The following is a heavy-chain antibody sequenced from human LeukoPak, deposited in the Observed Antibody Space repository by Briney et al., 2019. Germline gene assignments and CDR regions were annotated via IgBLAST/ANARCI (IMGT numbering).Heavy chain of an antibody. CDR3: ARDPGQGGYLDF. Sequence: ASETLSLTCTVSGAPIRSYFWNWIRQPAGKGPEWIGRVYASGSNIYNPSLKSRVATSLDTSKNQFSLELTSVTVADTAVYFCARDPGQGGYLDFWGQGALVTVSS. J-gene: IGHJ4*02. D-gene: IGHD3-16*01. CDR1: GAPIRSYF. CDR2: VYASGSN. V-gene: IGHV4-4*07.